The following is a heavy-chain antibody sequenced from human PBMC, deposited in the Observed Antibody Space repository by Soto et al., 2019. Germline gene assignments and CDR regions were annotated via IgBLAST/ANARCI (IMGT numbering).Heavy chain of an antibody. V-gene: IGHV3-7*03. Sequence: GGSLILSCKVAGVTFIMYSMSLVRPRPGKGLEWVAKIPEDGVDGHYADSVKGRFIISRDNDKNSLHLQLNNLRAADTAVYYCAIDLLILPANDFLYCSDGWGRGATVTVSS. CDR3: AIDLLILPANDFLYCSDG. CDR2: IPEDGVDG. D-gene: IGHD3-16*01. CDR1: GVTFIMYS. J-gene: IGHJ6*02.